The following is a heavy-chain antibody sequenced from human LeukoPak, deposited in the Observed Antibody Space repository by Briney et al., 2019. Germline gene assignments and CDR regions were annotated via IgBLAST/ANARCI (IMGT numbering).Heavy chain of an antibody. V-gene: IGHV1-69*05. Sequence: SVKVSCKASGGTFSSYAISWVRQAPGQGLEWMGGIIPIFGTANYAQKFQGRVTITTDESTSTAYMELRSLRSDDTAVYYCARDGGSSWYGIDYWGQGTLVTVSS. D-gene: IGHD6-13*01. J-gene: IGHJ4*02. CDR1: GGTFSSYA. CDR3: ARDGGSSWYGIDY. CDR2: IIPIFGTA.